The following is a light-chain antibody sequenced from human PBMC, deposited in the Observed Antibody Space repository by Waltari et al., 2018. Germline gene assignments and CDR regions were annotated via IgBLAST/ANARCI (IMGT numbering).Light chain of an antibody. V-gene: IGLV1-47*01. Sequence: QSVLTQPPSASGTPGQRVSIPCSGGSSNVGRTYVYWYQQLPGTAPKLLIYRNNQRPSGVPDRFSGSKSGTSASLAISGLRSEDEADYYCAAWDDSLSGVVFGGGTKLTVL. CDR2: RNN. CDR1: SSNVGRTY. CDR3: AAWDDSLSGVV. J-gene: IGLJ2*01.